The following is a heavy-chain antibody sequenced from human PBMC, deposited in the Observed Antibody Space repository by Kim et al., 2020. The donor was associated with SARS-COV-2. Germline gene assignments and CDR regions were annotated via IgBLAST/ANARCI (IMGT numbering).Heavy chain of an antibody. CDR1: GFTFSSYA. CDR2: ISGSGGST. J-gene: IGHJ6*02. Sequence: GGSLRLSCAASGFTFSSYAMSWVRQAPGKGLEWVSAISGSGGSTYYADSVKGRFTISRDNSKNTLYLQMNSLRAEDTAVYYCAKDLGYCSGGSCYLYYYGMDVWGQGTTVTVSS. CDR3: AKDLGYCSGGSCYLYYYGMDV. V-gene: IGHV3-23*01. D-gene: IGHD2-15*01.